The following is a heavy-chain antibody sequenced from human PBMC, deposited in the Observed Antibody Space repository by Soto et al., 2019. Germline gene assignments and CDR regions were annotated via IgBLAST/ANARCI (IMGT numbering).Heavy chain of an antibody. Sequence: SDTVSLTCTVSCGSISGYYWSWIRQPPGKGLEWIGYIYYSGSISYNPSLRSRPTISVDTAKNQFSLRLTSVTAADTAVYYCASQPTAGSYYDLGSYYYYYAMYVWGQGTTVT. CDR1: CGSISGYY. CDR2: IYYSGSI. CDR3: ASQPTAGSYYDLGSYYYYYAMYV. D-gene: IGHD3-10*01. J-gene: IGHJ6*02. V-gene: IGHV4-59*07.